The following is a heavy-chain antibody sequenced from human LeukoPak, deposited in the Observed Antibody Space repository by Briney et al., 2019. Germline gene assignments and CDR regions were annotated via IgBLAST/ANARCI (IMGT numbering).Heavy chain of an antibody. CDR3: VEAPPQIGAFDI. V-gene: IGHV1-18*01. Sequence: ASVKVSCKASGYTFTSYGISWVRQAPGQGLEWMGWISAYNGNTNYAQKLQGRVTMTTDTSTDTAYMELSSLRSEDTAVYYCVEAPPQIGAFDIWGQGTMVTVSS. J-gene: IGHJ3*02. CDR1: GYTFTSYG. D-gene: IGHD3-3*01. CDR2: ISAYNGNT.